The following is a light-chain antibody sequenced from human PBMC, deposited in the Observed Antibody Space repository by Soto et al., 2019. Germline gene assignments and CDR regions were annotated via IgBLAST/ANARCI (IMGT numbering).Light chain of an antibody. CDR2: SNN. CDR3: QPYDSSLSGLYV. J-gene: IGLJ1*01. CDR1: SSNTGSST. Sequence: QSALTQPPEASGTPGQRVTISCSVISSNTGSSTVNWYQQLPATAPKLLIYSNNQRPSGVPDRFSGSKSGTSAALAVAGLQTEDEGDYYCQPYDSSLSGLYVFGTGTKVTVL. V-gene: IGLV1-44*01.